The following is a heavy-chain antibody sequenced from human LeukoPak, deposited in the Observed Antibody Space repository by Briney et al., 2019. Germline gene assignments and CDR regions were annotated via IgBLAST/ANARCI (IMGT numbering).Heavy chain of an antibody. CDR2: INHSGST. CDR3: ARGQVTAKFALFDY. D-gene: IGHD2-21*02. J-gene: IGHJ4*02. V-gene: IGHV4-34*01. CDR1: GGSFSGYY. Sequence: PSETLSLTCAVYGGSFSGYYWSWIRQPPGKGLEWIGEINHSGSTNYNPSLKSRVTISVDTSKNQFSLKLSSVTAADTDVYYCARGQVTAKFALFDYWGQGTLVTVSS.